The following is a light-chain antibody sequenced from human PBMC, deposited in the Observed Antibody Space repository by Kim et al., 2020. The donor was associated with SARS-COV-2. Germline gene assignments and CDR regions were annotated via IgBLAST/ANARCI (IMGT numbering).Light chain of an antibody. CDR2: QDF. CDR3: QAWDRSTFWV. CDR1: KVGDNY. Sequence: SYELTQPPSVSVSPGQTANITCSGDKVGDNYVCWYQQKPGQTPMLVIYQDFRRPSGIPERFSGSNSGTTATLTISGVQTMDEAEYFCQAWDRSTFWVFGG. V-gene: IGLV3-1*01. J-gene: IGLJ3*02.